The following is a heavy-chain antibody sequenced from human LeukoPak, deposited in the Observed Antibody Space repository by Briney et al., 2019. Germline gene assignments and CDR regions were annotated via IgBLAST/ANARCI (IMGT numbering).Heavy chain of an antibody. CDR3: ARGPPSRFITMAHYSDY. Sequence: ASVKVSCKASGYTFTSYGISWVRQAPGQGLEWMGWISAYNGSTNYTQKLQGRVTMTTDTSTSTAYMELRSLRSDDTAVYYCARGPPSRFITMAHYSDYWGQGTLVTVSS. CDR1: GYTFTSYG. J-gene: IGHJ4*02. V-gene: IGHV1-18*01. D-gene: IGHD3-10*01. CDR2: ISAYNGST.